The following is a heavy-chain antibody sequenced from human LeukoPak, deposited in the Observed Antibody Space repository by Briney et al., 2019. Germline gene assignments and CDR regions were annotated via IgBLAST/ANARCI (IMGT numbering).Heavy chain of an antibody. CDR3: ARVQGRYSYDSGFDY. D-gene: IGHD5-18*01. CDR2: ISYDGSNK. CDR1: GFTFSSYA. V-gene: IGHV3-30*04. J-gene: IGHJ4*02. Sequence: GGSLRLSCAASGFTFSSYAMHWVRQAPGKGLEWVAVISYDGSNKYYADSVKGRFTISRDNSKNTLYLQMNSLRAEDTAVYYCARVQGRYSYDSGFDYWGQGTLVTVSS.